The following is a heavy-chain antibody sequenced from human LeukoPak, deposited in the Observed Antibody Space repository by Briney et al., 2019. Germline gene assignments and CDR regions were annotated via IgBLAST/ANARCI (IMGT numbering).Heavy chain of an antibody. CDR3: AKVLFVSNNRQFFDD. Sequence: GGSLRLSCAASGFTFSNYGMSWVRQAPGKGLEWVSAISGSGGSTYYPDSVRGRFTISRDNSKNTLYLQMNSLRAEDAAVFYCAKVLFVSNNRQFFDDWGRGTLVTVSS. CDR1: GFTFSNYG. D-gene: IGHD2-2*01. V-gene: IGHV3-23*01. CDR2: ISGSGGST. J-gene: IGHJ4*02.